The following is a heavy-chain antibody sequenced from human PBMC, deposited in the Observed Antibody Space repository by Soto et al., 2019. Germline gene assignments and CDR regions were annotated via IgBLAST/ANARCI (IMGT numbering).Heavy chain of an antibody. J-gene: IGHJ4*02. CDR2: IYDSGST. CDR3: VCGYPWVGFYY. V-gene: IGHV4-39*01. Sequence: SETLSLTCTVSGGSIGSSDYYWCGIRQPPGKGLEWIGNIYDSGSTSYNPSLKSRVTISVDTSKNQVSLKVSSVTAADTAMYNCVCGYPWVGFYYRGQGTLVLVSS. CDR1: GGSIGSSDYY. D-gene: IGHD2-21*01.